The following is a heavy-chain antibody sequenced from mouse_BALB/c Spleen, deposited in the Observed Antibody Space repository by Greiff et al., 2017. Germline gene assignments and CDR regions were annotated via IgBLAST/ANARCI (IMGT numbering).Heavy chain of an antibody. CDR1: GISITTGNYR. D-gene: IGHD1-1*01. V-gene: IGHV3-5*02. CDR2: IYYSGTI. J-gene: IGHJ1*01. Sequence: EVKLQESGPGLVKPSQTVSLTCTVTGISITTGNYRWSWIRQFPGNKLEWIGYIYYSGTITYNPSLTSRTTITRDTSKNQFFLEMNSLTAEDTATYYCARERRDYYGSSLYWYFDVWGAGTTVTVSS. CDR3: ARERRDYYGSSLYWYFDV.